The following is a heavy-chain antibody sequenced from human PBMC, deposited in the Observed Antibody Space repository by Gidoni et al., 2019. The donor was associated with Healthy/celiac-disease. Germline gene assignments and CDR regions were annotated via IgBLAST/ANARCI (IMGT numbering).Heavy chain of an antibody. CDR2: IYYSGST. D-gene: IGHD3-22*01. V-gene: IGHV4-39*01. J-gene: IGHJ4*02. Sequence: QLQLQESGPGLVKPSETLSLTCTVSGGSITSSTYYWGWIRQPPGKGLEWIGSIYYSGSTYYNPSLKGRGTISVDTSKNQFSLKLSSVTAADTAVYYCARRGEYYYDSSGYYYAQTAFDYWGQGTLVTVSS. CDR1: GGSITSSTYY. CDR3: ARRGEYYYDSSGYYYAQTAFDY.